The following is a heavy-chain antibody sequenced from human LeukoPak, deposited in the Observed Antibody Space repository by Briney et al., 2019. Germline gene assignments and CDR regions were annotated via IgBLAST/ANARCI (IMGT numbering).Heavy chain of an antibody. CDR3: AKAPGTNYRSYFDY. Sequence: AGGSLRLSCAASAFTFSSYAMSWVRQAPGKGLEWVSAISGSGYSTNYADSVKGRFTISRDNSENTLYLQMNSQRAEDTAIYYCAKAPGTNYRSYFDYWGQGTLVTVSS. CDR1: AFTFSSYA. J-gene: IGHJ4*02. CDR2: ISGSGYST. D-gene: IGHD2-8*01. V-gene: IGHV3-23*01.